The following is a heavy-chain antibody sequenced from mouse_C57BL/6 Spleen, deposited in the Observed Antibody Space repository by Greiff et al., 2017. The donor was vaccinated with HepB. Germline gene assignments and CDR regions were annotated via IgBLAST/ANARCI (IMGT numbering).Heavy chain of an antibody. D-gene: IGHD2-4*01. Sequence: EVKLEESGPGLVKPSQTVFLTCTVTGISITTGNYRWSWIRQFPGNKLEWIGYIYYSGTITYNPSLTSRTTITRDTPKNQFFLEMNSLTAEYTATYYCARLYYDYEGDYFDYWGQGTTLTVSS. CDR1: GISITTGNYR. J-gene: IGHJ2*01. V-gene: IGHV3-5*01. CDR2: IYYSGTI. CDR3: ARLYYDYEGDYFDY.